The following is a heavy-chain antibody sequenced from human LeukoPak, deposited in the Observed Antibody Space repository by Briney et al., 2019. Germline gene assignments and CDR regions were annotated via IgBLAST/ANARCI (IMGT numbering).Heavy chain of an antibody. D-gene: IGHD1-14*01. J-gene: IGHJ3*02. Sequence: SETLSLTCTVSGASITGHYLTWIRQPPGNGLEWIGYISHIGSTNYNPSLKSRVTISVDTSKNQFSLKLTSVTAADTALYYCARDRISINAPDMWGQGTMVTVSS. CDR3: ARDRISINAPDM. CDR2: ISHIGST. CDR1: GASITGHY. V-gene: IGHV4-59*11.